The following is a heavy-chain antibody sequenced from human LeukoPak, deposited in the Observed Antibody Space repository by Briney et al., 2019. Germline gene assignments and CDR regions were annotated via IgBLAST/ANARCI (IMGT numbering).Heavy chain of an antibody. CDR3: ARGDFWSAYRRGWFDP. Sequence: SETLSLTCAVCGGSFSGYYWNWIRQAPGKGLEWIGEINHGGSTNYNPSLKSRVITSVDTSKNQFSLRLSSVTAADTAVYYCARGDFWSAYRRGWFDPWGQGTLVTVSS. V-gene: IGHV4-34*01. CDR2: INHGGST. J-gene: IGHJ5*02. D-gene: IGHD3-3*01. CDR1: GGSFSGYY.